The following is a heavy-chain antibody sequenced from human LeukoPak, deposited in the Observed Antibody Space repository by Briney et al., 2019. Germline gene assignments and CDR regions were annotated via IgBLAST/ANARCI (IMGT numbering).Heavy chain of an antibody. V-gene: IGHV4-4*02. D-gene: IGHD2-2*01. CDR3: ARGPRMVAMNGYAFDI. J-gene: IGHJ3*02. Sequence: SETLSLTCAVSGGSISSSNWWSWVRQPPGKGLEWIGEIYHSGSTNYNPSLKSRVTISVDTSKIQFSLNLTSVTAADTAMYYCARGPRMVAMNGYAFDIWGPGTTVIVSS. CDR1: GGSISSSNW. CDR2: IYHSGST.